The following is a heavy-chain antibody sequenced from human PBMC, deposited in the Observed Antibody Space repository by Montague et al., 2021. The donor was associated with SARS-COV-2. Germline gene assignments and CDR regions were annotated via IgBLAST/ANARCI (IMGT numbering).Heavy chain of an antibody. CDR3: ARGCYYDSDGHYYFDY. CDR2: IYHGGST. J-gene: IGHJ4*02. Sequence: SETLSLTCAVSGDSISSGHWCTWVRHPPGKGLEWVGEIYHGGSTNYNPSNKSPVTISGDKSSNQFSLRLSSVAAADTAVYYCARGCYYDSDGHYYFDYWGQGTLVTVSS. V-gene: IGHV4-4*02. CDR1: GDSISSGHW. D-gene: IGHD3-22*01.